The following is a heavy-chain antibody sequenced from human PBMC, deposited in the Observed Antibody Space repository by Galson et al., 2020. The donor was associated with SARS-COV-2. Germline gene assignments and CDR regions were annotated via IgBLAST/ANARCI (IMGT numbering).Heavy chain of an antibody. CDR3: ARPHADAAMVDAFDL. D-gene: IGHD5-18*01. Sequence: GESLKISCKGSGYSFTTFWIAWVRQMPGRGLEWMGIIYPGDSDTRYSPSFRGQVTISVDKSINTASLQWSSLKASDTAMYYCARPHADAAMVDAFDLWGQGTMVTVSS. V-gene: IGHV5-51*01. J-gene: IGHJ3*01. CDR1: GYSFTTFW. CDR2: IYPGDSDT.